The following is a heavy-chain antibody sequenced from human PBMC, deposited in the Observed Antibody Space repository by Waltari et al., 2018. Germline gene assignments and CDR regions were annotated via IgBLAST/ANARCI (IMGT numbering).Heavy chain of an antibody. J-gene: IGHJ6*03. Sequence: QVQLQQWGAGLLKPSETLSLTCAVYGGSFSGYYWSWIRQPPGKGLEWIGEINHSGSTNYNPSLKSRVTISVDTSKNQCSLKLSSVTAADTAVYYCARGGPIVLMVYAQRYYYMDVWGKGTTVTVSS. CDR1: GGSFSGYY. V-gene: IGHV4-34*01. CDR3: ARGGPIVLMVYAQRYYYMDV. CDR2: INHSGST. D-gene: IGHD2-8*01.